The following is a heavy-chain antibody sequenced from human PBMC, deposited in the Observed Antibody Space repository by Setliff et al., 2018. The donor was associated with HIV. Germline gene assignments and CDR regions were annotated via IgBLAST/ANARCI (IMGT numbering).Heavy chain of an antibody. J-gene: IGHJ6*03. V-gene: IGHV1-3*04. D-gene: IGHD4-17*01. CDR1: GYTFTTYS. CDR3: ARVIDYGVLYWSYYMDV. Sequence: ASVKVSCKVSGYTFTTYSIHWVRQAPGQRPEWMGWLRTGNGDTSYSESLQGRVTFTSDTSTSTAYMELRSLRSDDTAVYYCARVIDYGVLYWSYYMDVWGKGTTVTVSS. CDR2: LRTGNGDT.